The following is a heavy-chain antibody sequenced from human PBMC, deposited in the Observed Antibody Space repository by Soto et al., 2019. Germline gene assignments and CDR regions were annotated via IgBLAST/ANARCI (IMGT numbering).Heavy chain of an antibody. CDR2: ISAYNGNT. D-gene: IGHD5-12*01. CDR3: ERAVKSGYDPADDF. Sequence: ASVKVSCKASGYTFTSHGLSWVRQAPGQGLEWMGWISAYNGNTNYAQKLQGRVTMTTDTSTSTAYMELRSLRSDDTAVYYCERAVKSGYDPADDFWVKGTLDTGSS. CDR1: GYTFTSHG. J-gene: IGHJ4*02. V-gene: IGHV1-18*01.